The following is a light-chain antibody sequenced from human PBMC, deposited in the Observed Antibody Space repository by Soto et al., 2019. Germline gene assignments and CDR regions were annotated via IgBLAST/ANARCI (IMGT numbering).Light chain of an antibody. J-gene: IGKJ1*01. CDR2: RAS. Sequence: EIVMTQSPATLSVSPGERATLSCRASQSVSSNLAWYQQKPGQAPRPLIYRASTRATGIPARFSGSGSGTEFTLTISSLQSEEFAVYYCQQYNNWPRTFGQGTKVEIK. CDR1: QSVSSN. V-gene: IGKV3-15*01. CDR3: QQYNNWPRT.